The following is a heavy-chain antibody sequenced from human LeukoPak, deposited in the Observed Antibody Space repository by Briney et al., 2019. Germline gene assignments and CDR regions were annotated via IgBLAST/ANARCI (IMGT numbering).Heavy chain of an antibody. CDR1: EFTSSNTW. Sequence: GGPRGPSFAPSEFTSSNTWMYSVRPSPEIGLVWVSRIYNDETSATYADSVKGRFTVARYNAKNTLYLQMDSLRVDVTAVYYCARGAAIDYWGQGTLVTVSS. D-gene: IGHD2-15*01. CDR2: IYNDETSA. J-gene: IGHJ4*02. V-gene: IGHV3-74*01. CDR3: ARGAAIDY.